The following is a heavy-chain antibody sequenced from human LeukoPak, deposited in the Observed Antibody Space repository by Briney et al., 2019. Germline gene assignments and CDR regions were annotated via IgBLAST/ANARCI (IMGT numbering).Heavy chain of an antibody. CDR1: GGTFSSYA. CDR2: IIPIFGTA. CDR3: AILGLYDLGAFDI. Sequence: SVKVSCKASGGTFSSYAISWVRQAPGQGLEWMGRIIPIFGTANYAQKFQGSVTITTDESTSTAYMELSSLRSEDTAVYYCAILGLYDLGAFDIWGQGTMVTVSS. D-gene: IGHD3-16*01. V-gene: IGHV1-69*05. J-gene: IGHJ3*02.